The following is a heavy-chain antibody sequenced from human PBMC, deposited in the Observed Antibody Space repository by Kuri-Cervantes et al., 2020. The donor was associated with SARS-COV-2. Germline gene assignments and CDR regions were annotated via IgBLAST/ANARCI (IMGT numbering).Heavy chain of an antibody. CDR1: GFTFSSYA. CDR2: IWYDGSNK. CDR3: ALSSGHYYPNAGFDY. V-gene: IGHV3-33*08. Sequence: GGSLRLSCAASGFTFSSYAMSWVRQAPGKGLEWVAVIWYDGSNKYYADSVKGRFTISRDNSKNTLYLQMNSLRAEDAAVYYCALSSGHYYPNAGFDYWGQGTLVTVSS. D-gene: IGHD3-22*01. J-gene: IGHJ4*02.